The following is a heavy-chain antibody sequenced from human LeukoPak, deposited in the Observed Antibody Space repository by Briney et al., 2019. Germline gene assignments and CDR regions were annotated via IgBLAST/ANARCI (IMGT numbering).Heavy chain of an antibody. Sequence: GESLKISCKGSGYSFTSYWIGWVRQMPGKGLEWMRIIYPGDSDTRYSPSFRGQVTISADKSISTAYLQWSSLKASDTAMYYCARPAGPADSTGWFDPWGQGTLVTVSS. CDR3: ARPAGPADSTGWFDP. V-gene: IGHV5-51*01. CDR2: IYPGDSDT. J-gene: IGHJ5*02. CDR1: GYSFTSYW. D-gene: IGHD1-14*01.